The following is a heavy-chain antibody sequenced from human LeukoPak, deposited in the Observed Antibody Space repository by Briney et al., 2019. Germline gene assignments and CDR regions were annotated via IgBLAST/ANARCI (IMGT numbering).Heavy chain of an antibody. Sequence: GSLSLSCAASGFTFSSYSMNWVRRAPGKGLEWVSSINSSSSYIYYTDSVKGRFTISRDNAKNSLYLQMNSLRAEDTAVYYCARGRSGSYSFDYWGQGTLVTVSS. CDR3: ARGRSGSYSFDY. D-gene: IGHD1-26*01. CDR2: INSSSSYI. J-gene: IGHJ4*02. CDR1: GFTFSSYS. V-gene: IGHV3-21*01.